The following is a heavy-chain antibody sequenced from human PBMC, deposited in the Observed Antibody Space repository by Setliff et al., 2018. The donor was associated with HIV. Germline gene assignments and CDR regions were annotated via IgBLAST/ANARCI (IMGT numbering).Heavy chain of an antibody. D-gene: IGHD6-19*01. CDR1: GYSFTNFW. CDR3: ARHFSVAGDAFGI. Sequence: GESLKISCKGYGYSFTNFWIGWVRQMPGKGLEWMGIFYPGDFDTRYSPSFEGQVTMSGDKSTSTAYLQWSSLKAADTAMYYCARHFSVAGDAFGIWGQGTMVTVSS. V-gene: IGHV5-51*01. CDR2: FYPGDFDT. J-gene: IGHJ3*02.